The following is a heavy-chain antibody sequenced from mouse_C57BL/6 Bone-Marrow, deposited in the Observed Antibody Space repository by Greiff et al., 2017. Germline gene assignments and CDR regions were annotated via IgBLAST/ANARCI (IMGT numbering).Heavy chain of an antibody. CDR2: INPYNGGT. V-gene: IGHV1-19*01. J-gene: IGHJ4*01. CDR3: AREGSNFYAMDY. D-gene: IGHD2-5*01. Sequence: VQLKQSGPVLVKPGASVKMSCKASGYTFPDYYMNWVKQSHGKSLEWIGVINPYNGGTSYNQKFKGKATLTVDKSSSTAYMELNSLTSEDSAVYYCAREGSNFYAMDYWGQGTSVTVSS. CDR1: GYTFPDYY.